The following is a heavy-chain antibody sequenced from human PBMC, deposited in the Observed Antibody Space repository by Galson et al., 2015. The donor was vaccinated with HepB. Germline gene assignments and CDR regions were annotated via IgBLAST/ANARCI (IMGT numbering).Heavy chain of an antibody. V-gene: IGHV3-21*01. Sequence: SLRLSCAASGFTFSTYSMNWVRQAPGKGLEWVSSISGSSSYIYYADPVKGRFTISRDNAKNSLYLQMNSLRAEDTAVFYCARDQGYCSSTSCYEYYMDVWGKGTTVTVSS. CDR2: ISGSSSYI. CDR3: ARDQGYCSSTSCYEYYMDV. CDR1: GFTFSTYS. J-gene: IGHJ6*03. D-gene: IGHD2-2*01.